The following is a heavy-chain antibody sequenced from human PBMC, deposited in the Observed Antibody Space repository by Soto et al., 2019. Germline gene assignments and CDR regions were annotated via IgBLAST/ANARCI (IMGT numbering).Heavy chain of an antibody. D-gene: IGHD4-4*01. Sequence: QVQLVESGGGVVQPGRSLRLSCAASGFTFSSYAMHWVRQAPGKGLEWVAVISYDGSNKYYADSVKGRLTISRDISKNALDLQMNSLSAEDTAVYYCARDHDYRYYYYGLDVWGQGTTVTVSS. CDR2: ISYDGSNK. CDR3: ARDHDYRYYYYGLDV. CDR1: GFTFSSYA. V-gene: IGHV3-30-3*01. J-gene: IGHJ6*02.